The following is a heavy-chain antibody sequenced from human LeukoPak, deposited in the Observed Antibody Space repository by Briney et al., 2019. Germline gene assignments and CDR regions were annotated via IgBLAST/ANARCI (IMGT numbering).Heavy chain of an antibody. D-gene: IGHD6-13*01. V-gene: IGHV1-18*01. CDR2: IHIYRGNT. CDR1: GYSSTNYG. J-gene: IGHJ5*02. Sequence: ASVKVSCKASGYSSTNYGISWVRQAPGQGLEWMGWIHIYRGNTNYAQKFQGRVTMTTDTSTTTVYMEVRGLRSDDTAMYYCARDVGITVADSFDPWGQGTLVTVSS. CDR3: ARDVGITVADSFDP.